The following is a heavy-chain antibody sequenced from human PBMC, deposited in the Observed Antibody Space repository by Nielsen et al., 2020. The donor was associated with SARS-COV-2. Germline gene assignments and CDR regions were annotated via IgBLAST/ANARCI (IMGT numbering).Heavy chain of an antibody. CDR2: ISFDGRYK. V-gene: IGHV3-30*04. D-gene: IGHD2-2*01. Sequence: GGSLRLSCVGSGFSLSGYTMHWVRQAPGKGLEWVAVISFDGRYKSYADSLKARFTIARDNSKNTLYLHLSSSRADDTAVYYCAKDRGLVPVENWFDPWGQGTLVTVSS. J-gene: IGHJ5*02. CDR3: AKDRGLVPVENWFDP. CDR1: GFSLSGYT.